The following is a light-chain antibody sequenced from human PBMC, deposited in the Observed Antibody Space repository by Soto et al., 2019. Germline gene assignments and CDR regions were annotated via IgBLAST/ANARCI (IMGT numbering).Light chain of an antibody. J-gene: IGKJ5*01. CDR2: GAS. CDR3: QQYGSTIT. V-gene: IGKV3-20*01. CDR1: QSVSSSY. Sequence: IVLTQSPGTLSLSPGERATLYCRASQSVSSSYLARYQQKPGQAPRLLIYGASSRATGIPDRFSGSGSGTDFTLTISRLEPEDFAVYYCQQYGSTITFGQGTRLEIK.